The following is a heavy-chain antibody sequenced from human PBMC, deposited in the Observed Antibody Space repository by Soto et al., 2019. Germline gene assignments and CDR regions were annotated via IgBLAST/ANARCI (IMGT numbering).Heavy chain of an antibody. CDR3: EHRRLGDTSHDYNGLDV. D-gene: IGHD3-3*01. Sequence: QITLKEAGPTLVKPTQTLTLTCTFSGFSLSTTGEGVFWIRQPPGKAPEWLALVHWNDDKRYSPSLRPRLTIRKDNSRNQVVLSLTNLDPVDTGTYYCEHRRLGDTSHDYNGLDVWCQGTTVIVSS. J-gene: IGHJ6*02. CDR1: GFSLSTTGEG. CDR2: VHWNDDK. V-gene: IGHV2-5*01.